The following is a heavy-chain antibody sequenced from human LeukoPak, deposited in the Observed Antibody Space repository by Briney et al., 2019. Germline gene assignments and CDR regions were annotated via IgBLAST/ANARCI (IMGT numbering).Heavy chain of an antibody. D-gene: IGHD3-22*01. CDR1: GFTFSSYA. CDR2: ISGSGGST. J-gene: IGHJ4*02. V-gene: IGHV3-23*01. Sequence: GGSLRLSCAASGFTFSSYAMSWVRQAPGKWLEWVSAISGSGGSTYYADSVKGRFTISRDNSKNTLYLQMNSLRAEDTAVYYCAKDRIPDYYDSSGPIDYWGQGTLVTVSS. CDR3: AKDRIPDYYDSSGPIDY.